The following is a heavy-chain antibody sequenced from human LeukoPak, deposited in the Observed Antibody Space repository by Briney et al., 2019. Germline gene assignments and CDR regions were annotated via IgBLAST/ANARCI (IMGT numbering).Heavy chain of an antibody. CDR3: AAVIRWLGNDY. CDR1: GFTFSSYE. V-gene: IGHV3-48*03. CDR2: ISSSGSTI. J-gene: IGHJ4*02. D-gene: IGHD5-24*01. Sequence: PGGSLRLSCAASGFTFSSYEMNWVCQAPGKGLEWVSYISSSGSTIYYADSVKGRFTISRDNAKNSLYLQMNSLRAEDTAVYYCAAVIRWLGNDYWGQGTLVTVSS.